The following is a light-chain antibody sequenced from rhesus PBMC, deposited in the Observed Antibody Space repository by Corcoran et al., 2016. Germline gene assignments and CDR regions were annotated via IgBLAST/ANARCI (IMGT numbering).Light chain of an antibody. J-gene: IGKJ1*01. Sequence: DIQMTQSPSSLSASVGDTVTITCRASQSISSWLAWYQQKPGKAPKLLIYQASTLQSGVPSRFSGSGSGTDFTLTISSLQSEDFATYDCQQYSSSPWTFGQGTKVEIK. V-gene: IGKV1-22*01. CDR3: QQYSSSPWT. CDR2: QAS. CDR1: QSISSW.